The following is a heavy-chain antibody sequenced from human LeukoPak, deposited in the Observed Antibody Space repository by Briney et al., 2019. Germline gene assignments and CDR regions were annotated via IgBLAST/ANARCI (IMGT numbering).Heavy chain of an antibody. J-gene: IGHJ3*02. D-gene: IGHD5-12*01. CDR1: GGTFSSYA. V-gene: IGHV1-69*04. CDR2: IIPILGIA. CDR3: ARDRTIYSGYERDDAFDI. Sequence: GASVKVSCKASGGTFSSYAISWVRQAPGQGLEWMGRIIPILGIANYAQKFQGRVTITADKSTSTAYMELSSLRSEDTAVYYCARDRTIYSGYERDDAFDIWGQGTMVTVSS.